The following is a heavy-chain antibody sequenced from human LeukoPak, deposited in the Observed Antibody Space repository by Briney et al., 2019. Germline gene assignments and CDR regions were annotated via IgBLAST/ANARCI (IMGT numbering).Heavy chain of an antibody. V-gene: IGHV3-74*01. CDR2: INSDASST. CDR1: GFTLSGYW. J-gene: IGHJ4*02. D-gene: IGHD1-26*01. CDR3: ARDLGYYRADY. Sequence: GGSLRLSCAASGFTLSGYWMHWVRQAPGKGLVWVSRINSDASSTSYADSVNGRFTISRDNAKNTLYLQVNSLRAEDTAVYYCARDLGYYRADYWGQGTLVTVSS.